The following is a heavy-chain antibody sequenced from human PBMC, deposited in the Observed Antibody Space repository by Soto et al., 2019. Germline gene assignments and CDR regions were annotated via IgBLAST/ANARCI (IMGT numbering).Heavy chain of an antibody. CDR3: AIRGYSGYDNWFDP. CDR1: GGSFSGYY. Sequence: SETLSLTCAVYGGSFSGYYWSWIRQPPGKGLEWIGEINHSGSTNYNPSLKSRVTISVDTSKNQFSLKLSSVTAADTAVYYCAIRGYSGYDNWFDPWGQGTLVTVSS. V-gene: IGHV4-34*01. D-gene: IGHD5-12*01. J-gene: IGHJ5*02. CDR2: INHSGST.